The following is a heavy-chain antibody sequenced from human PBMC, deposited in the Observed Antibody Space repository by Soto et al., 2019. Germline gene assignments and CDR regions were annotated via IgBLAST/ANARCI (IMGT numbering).Heavy chain of an antibody. CDR1: GGSISSGGSISSGGYY. V-gene: IGHV4-31*03. CDR2: ISYSGIT. D-gene: IGHD2-15*01. J-gene: IGHJ6*02. Sequence: QVQLQESGPGLVTPSQTLSLTCTVSGGSISSGGSISSGGYYWSWIRQHPGGGLEWIGYISYSGITYYTPSLKRRLTISVDTSKNHISLRLSSVTAADTAVYYCARVVATNGYYYYYGLDVWGQGTTVTVSS. CDR3: ARVVATNGYYYYYGLDV.